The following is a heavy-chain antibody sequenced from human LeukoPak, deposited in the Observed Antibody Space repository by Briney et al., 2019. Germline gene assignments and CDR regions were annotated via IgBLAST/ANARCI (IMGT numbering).Heavy chain of an antibody. CDR2: IYYSGST. V-gene: IGHV4-39*07. CDR1: GGSISSSSYY. Sequence: PSETLSLTCTVSGGSISSSSYYWGWIRQPPGKGLEWIGSIYYSGSTNYNPSLKSRVTMSVDTSKNQFSLKLSSVTAADTAVYYCARAGRRISDAFDIWGQGTMVTVSS. CDR3: ARAGRRISDAFDI. J-gene: IGHJ3*02. D-gene: IGHD2-15*01.